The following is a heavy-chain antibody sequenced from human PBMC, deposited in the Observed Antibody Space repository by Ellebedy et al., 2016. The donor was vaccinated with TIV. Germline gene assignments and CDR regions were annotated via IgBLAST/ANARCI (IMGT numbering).Heavy chain of an antibody. Sequence: AASVKVSCKASGGTFSSYAISWVRQAPGQGLEWMGGIIPIFGTANYAQKFQGRVTITADESTSTAYMELSSLRSEDTAVYYCARRGSAMAVGATNGMDVWGQGTTVTVSS. V-gene: IGHV1-69*13. D-gene: IGHD1-26*01. J-gene: IGHJ6*02. CDR1: GGTFSSYA. CDR2: IIPIFGTA. CDR3: ARRGSAMAVGATNGMDV.